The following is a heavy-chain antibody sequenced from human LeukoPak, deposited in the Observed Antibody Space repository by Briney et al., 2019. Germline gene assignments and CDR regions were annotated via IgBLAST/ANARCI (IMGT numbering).Heavy chain of an antibody. Sequence: GESLRISCKGSEYSFASFWIAWVRQVPGKGLEWMAVIYPGGSDTKYSPSFQGQITISVDKSISTAYLHWSSLKASDTAMYYCARGASAIGNYNILTGYYNDYFDYWGQGTLVTVSS. J-gene: IGHJ4*02. CDR3: ARGASAIGNYNILTGYYNDYFDY. V-gene: IGHV5-51*01. D-gene: IGHD3-9*01. CDR1: EYSFASFW. CDR2: IYPGGSDT.